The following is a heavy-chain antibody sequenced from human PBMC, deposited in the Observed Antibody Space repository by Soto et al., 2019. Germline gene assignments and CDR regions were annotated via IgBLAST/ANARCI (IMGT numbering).Heavy chain of an antibody. V-gene: IGHV6-1*01. CDR3: ARGYDFWCGNPTPHHYYTHG. CDR2: AYYRSKWYN. CDR1: GDSVSSNSAA. D-gene: IGHD3-3*01. Sequence: SQTLSLTCAISGDSVSSNSAAWNWIRQSPSRGLEWLGRAYYRSKWYNDYAVSVKSRITINPDTSKNQFSLPLNSVTPEDTAVYYCARGYDFWCGNPTPHHYYTHGSDKAISGCVS. J-gene: IGHJ6*03.